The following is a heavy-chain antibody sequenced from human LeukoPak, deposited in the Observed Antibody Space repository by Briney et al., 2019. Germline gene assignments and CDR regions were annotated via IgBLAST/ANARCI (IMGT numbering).Heavy chain of an antibody. CDR1: GYTFTSYG. J-gene: IGHJ3*02. D-gene: IGHD3-22*01. CDR3: ARSYDSSGYDAFDI. CDR2: ISAYNGNT. Sequence: ASVKVSCKASGYTFTSYGISWVRQAPGQGLEWMGWISAYNGNTNYAQKLQGRVTITADKSTSTAYMELSSLRSEGTAVYYCARSYDSSGYDAFDIWGQGTMVTVSS. V-gene: IGHV1-18*01.